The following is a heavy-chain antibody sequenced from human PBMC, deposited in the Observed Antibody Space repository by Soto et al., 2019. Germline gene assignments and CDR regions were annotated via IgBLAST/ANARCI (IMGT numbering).Heavy chain of an antibody. J-gene: IGHJ4*02. CDR3: ARGRRSPGYCSGGSCYSDPFDY. D-gene: IGHD2-15*01. Sequence: SETLSLTCIVSNGSISSRSSYWGWIRQTPGKGLEWIGSIYYIGNTYYNQSLKSRVTISIDTSKTQFSLNMSSVTAADTAVYYCARGRRSPGYCSGGSCYSDPFDYWGQGTLVTVSS. CDR1: NGSISSRSSY. CDR2: IYYIGNT. V-gene: IGHV4-39*01.